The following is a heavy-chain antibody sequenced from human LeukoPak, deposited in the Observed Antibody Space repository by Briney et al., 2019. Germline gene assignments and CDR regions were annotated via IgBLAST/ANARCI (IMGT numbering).Heavy chain of an antibody. V-gene: IGHV3-23*01. CDR3: AKDSFIVVRGVGSDDGFAV. D-gene: IGHD3-10*01. J-gene: IGHJ3*01. CDR1: GFTIASYG. CDR2: VGESVHTT. Sequence: PGGSLRLSCVASGFTIASYGMSWVRQAPGKGLEWVSVVGESVHTTHYADSVKGRFFISRDNSKNTVHLEMNSLRAEGTAVYYCAKDSFIVVRGVGSDDGFAVWGQGTMVTVSS.